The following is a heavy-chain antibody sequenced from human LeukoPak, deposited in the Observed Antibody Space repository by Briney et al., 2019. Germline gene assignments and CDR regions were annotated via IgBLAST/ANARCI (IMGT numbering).Heavy chain of an antibody. D-gene: IGHD3-10*01. CDR3: ARGVRGLWFGELLYTNYYFDY. CDR1: GYSISSGYH. V-gene: IGHV4-38-2*01. Sequence: PSETLSLTCAVSGYSISSGYHWGWIRQPPGKGLEWIGRIYHSGSTYYNPSLKSRVTISVDTSTNQFSLKLSSVTAADTAVYYCARGVRGLWFGELLYTNYYFDYWGQGTLVTVSS. CDR2: IYHSGST. J-gene: IGHJ4*02.